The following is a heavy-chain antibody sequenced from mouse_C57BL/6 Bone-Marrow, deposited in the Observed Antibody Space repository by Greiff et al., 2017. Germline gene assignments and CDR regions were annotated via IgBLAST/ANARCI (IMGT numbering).Heavy chain of an antibody. CDR2: INPYNGGT. Sequence: EVQLQQSGPVLVKPGASVKMSCKASGYTFTDYYMNWVKQSPGKSLEWIGVINPYNGGTSYNQKFKGKATLTVDKSSSTAYMELNSLTSEDSAVYYCARGLRRAGYFDDWGKGTTVTVSS. CDR1: GYTFTDYY. CDR3: ARGLRRAGYFDD. V-gene: IGHV1-19*01. J-gene: IGHJ1*03. D-gene: IGHD2-4*01.